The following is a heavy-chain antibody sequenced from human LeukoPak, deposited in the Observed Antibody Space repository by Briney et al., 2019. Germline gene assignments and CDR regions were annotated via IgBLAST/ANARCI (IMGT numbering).Heavy chain of an antibody. CDR1: GGSISSGGYY. CDR3: ARVVVVVAATDYFDY. D-gene: IGHD2-15*01. Sequence: SETLSLTRTVSGGSISSGGYYWSWIRQHPGKGLEWIGYIYYSGSTYYNPSLKSRVTISVDTSKNQFSLKLSSVTAADTAVYYCARVVVVVAATDYFDYWGQGTLVTVSS. CDR2: IYYSGST. J-gene: IGHJ4*02. V-gene: IGHV4-31*03.